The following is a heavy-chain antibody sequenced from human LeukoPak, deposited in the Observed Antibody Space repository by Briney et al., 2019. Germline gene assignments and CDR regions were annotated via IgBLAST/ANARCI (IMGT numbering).Heavy chain of an antibody. V-gene: IGHV4-34*01. Sequence: GSLRLSCAASGFTFSSYAMSWVRQAPGKGLEWIGEINHSGSTNYNPSLKSRVTVSVDTSKNQFSLKLSSVTAADTAVYYCARGRTKGDYIPFDYWGQGTLVTISS. CDR3: ARGRTKGDYIPFDY. D-gene: IGHD4-17*01. J-gene: IGHJ4*02. CDR1: GFTFSSYA. CDR2: INHSGST.